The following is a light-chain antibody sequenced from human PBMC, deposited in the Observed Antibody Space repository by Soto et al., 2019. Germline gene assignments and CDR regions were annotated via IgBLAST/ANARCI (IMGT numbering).Light chain of an antibody. J-gene: IGKJ5*01. CDR1: QSVLYSSNNKNY. CDR3: QQYYTTPIT. Sequence: DIVMTQSPDSLAVSLGERATINCKSSQSVLYSSNNKNYLAWYQQKPGQPPKLVIYWASTRESGVPDRVSGSGSGTDVTLTVSSLQAEDVAVYYCQQYYTTPITFGQGTRLEIK. V-gene: IGKV4-1*01. CDR2: WAS.